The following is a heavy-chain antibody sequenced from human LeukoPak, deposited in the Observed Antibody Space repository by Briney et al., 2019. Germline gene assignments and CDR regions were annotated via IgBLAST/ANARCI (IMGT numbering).Heavy chain of an antibody. CDR1: GYVLTVYC. D-gene: IGHD3-3*02. V-gene: IGHV1-2*02. J-gene: IGHJ4*02. Sequence: ASVKVSCKASGYVLTVYCMHWVRQVPGQGLEWMGWINPNSGDTNYAQKFLGRVTMTRDTSTNTAYMELSRLKSDDTAVYFCARGILDYWGQGTLVTVSS. CDR2: INPNSGDT. CDR3: ARGILDY.